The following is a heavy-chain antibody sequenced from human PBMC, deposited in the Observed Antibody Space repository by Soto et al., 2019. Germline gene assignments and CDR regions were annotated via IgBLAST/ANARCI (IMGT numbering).Heavy chain of an antibody. V-gene: IGHV4-38-2*01. J-gene: IGHJ1*01. CDR1: GEYISNGYY. D-gene: IGHD1-26*01. CDR2: IFHSGTT. CDR3: ARTYSVGYYPH. Sequence: PSETLSLTCAVSGEYISNGYYWAWIRQPPGKWLEWIGSIFHSGTTYYNPSIKSRVTIAVDTSKNQFSLKLSSVTAADSAVYYCARTYSVGYYPHFGQGALVTVSS.